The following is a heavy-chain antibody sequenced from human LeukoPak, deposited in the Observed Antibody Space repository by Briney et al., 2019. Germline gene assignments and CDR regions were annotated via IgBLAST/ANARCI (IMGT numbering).Heavy chain of an antibody. V-gene: IGHV4-30-4*08. D-gene: IGHD1-14*01. CDR3: ASPQNPDAFDI. CDR1: GGSISSGDYY. J-gene: IGHJ3*02. CDR2: IYCSGST. Sequence: SETLSLTCTVSGGSISSGDYYWSWLRQPPGKGLEWIGYIYCSGSTYYNPSLKSRVTISVDTSKNQFSLKLSSVTAADTAVYYCASPQNPDAFDIWGQGTMVTVSS.